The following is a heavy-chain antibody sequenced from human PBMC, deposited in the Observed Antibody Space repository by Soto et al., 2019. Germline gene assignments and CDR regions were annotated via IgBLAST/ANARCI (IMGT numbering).Heavy chain of an antibody. CDR2: ISTYNGNT. J-gene: IGHJ3*02. Sequence: ASVKVSCKASGYTFTTYGISWVRQAPGQGLEWMGWISTYNGNTNYAQKFQSRVTMTTDTPTSTAYMELRSLRSDDTAVYYCARGGSSSWYGAFDTWGQGTMVTVSS. D-gene: IGHD6-13*01. V-gene: IGHV1-18*04. CDR3: ARGGSSSWYGAFDT. CDR1: GYTFTTYG.